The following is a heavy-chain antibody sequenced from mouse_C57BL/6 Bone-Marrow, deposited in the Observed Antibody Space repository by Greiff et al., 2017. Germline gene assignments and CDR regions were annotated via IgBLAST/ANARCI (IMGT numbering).Heavy chain of an antibody. D-gene: IGHD2-5*01. V-gene: IGHV1-61*01. J-gene: IGHJ3*01. CDR1: GYTFTSYW. CDR2: IYPSDSDT. Sequence: QVQLQQSGAELVRPGSSVKLSCKASGYTFTSYWMDWVKQRPGQGLEWIGNIYPSDSDTHYNQKFKDKATLTVDKSSSTAYMQLSSLTSEEAAVYYWGRSGSNYWFAYWGQGTLVTVSA. CDR3: GRSGSNYWFAY.